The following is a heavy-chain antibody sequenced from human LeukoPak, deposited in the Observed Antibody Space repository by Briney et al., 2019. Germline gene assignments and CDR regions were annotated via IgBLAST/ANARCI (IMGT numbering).Heavy chain of an antibody. CDR2: ISTYNGDT. V-gene: IGHV1-18*01. Sequence: ASVKVSCKASGYTFTTYGITWVRQAPGQGLEWMGWISTYNGDTNYAQKLQGRVTITTDESTSTAYMELSSLRSEDTAVYYCAREQGGWGQGTLVTVSS. J-gene: IGHJ4*02. CDR3: AREQGG. CDR1: GYTFTTYG. D-gene: IGHD2-15*01.